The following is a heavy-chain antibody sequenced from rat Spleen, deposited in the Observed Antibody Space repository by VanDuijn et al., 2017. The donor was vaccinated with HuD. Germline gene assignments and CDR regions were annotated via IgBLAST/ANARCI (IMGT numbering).Heavy chain of an antibody. CDR1: GFIFSDHY. CDR2: INYDGSST. CDR3: ARHSDGGYSPYWYFDF. J-gene: IGHJ1*01. Sequence: EVQLVESGGGLVRPGRSLKLSCAASGFIFSDHYVAWVRQAPMKGLEWVASINYDGSSTYYRDSVKGRFTISRDNAKSTLYLQMDSLRSEDTATYYCARHSDGGYSPYWYFDFWGPGTMVTVSS. D-gene: IGHD1-11*01. V-gene: IGHV5-7*01.